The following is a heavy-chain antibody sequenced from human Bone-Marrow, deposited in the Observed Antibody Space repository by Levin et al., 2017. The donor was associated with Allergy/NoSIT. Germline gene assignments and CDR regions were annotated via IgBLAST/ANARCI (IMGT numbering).Heavy chain of an antibody. CDR2: IYHSGST. D-gene: IGHD2-2*01. CDR3: ARDQAVVPAAPDYYYYMDV. Sequence: SQTLSLTCAVSGYSISSGYYWGWIRQPPGKGLEWIGSIYHSGSTYYNPSLKSRVTISVDTSKNQFSLKLSSVTAADTAVYYCARDQAVVPAAPDYYYYMDVWGKGTTVTVSS. CDR1: GYSISSGYY. J-gene: IGHJ6*03. V-gene: IGHV4-38-2*02.